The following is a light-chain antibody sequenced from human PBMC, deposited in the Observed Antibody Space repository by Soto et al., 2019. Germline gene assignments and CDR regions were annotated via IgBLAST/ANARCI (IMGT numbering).Light chain of an antibody. CDR2: GAT. J-gene: IGKJ4*01. CDR3: QQYGSSPLT. CDR1: QSVSFSY. Sequence: EIVLTQSPGTLSLSPGDRATLSCRASQSVSFSYLAWYQQKAGQAPRLLIYGATGRATGIPDRFSGSESGTDFTLTISRLEPEDFAVYYCQQYGSSPLTFGGGTKVEIK. V-gene: IGKV3-20*01.